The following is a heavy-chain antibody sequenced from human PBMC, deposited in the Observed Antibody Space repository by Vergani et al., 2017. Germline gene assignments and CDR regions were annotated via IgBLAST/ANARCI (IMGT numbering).Heavy chain of an antibody. J-gene: IGHJ4*02. V-gene: IGHV3-48*01. CDR1: GFTFSSYR. Sequence: EVQLVESGGGLVQPGGSLRLSCAASGFTFSSYRMNWVRPAPGKGLEWVSYISSSSSTIYYADSVKGRFTISRDNAKHSLYLQMNSLRAEDTAVYYCARDLLGYSSGWYSFDDWGQGTLVTVSS. D-gene: IGHD6-19*01. CDR2: ISSSSSTI. CDR3: ARDLLGYSSGWYSFDD.